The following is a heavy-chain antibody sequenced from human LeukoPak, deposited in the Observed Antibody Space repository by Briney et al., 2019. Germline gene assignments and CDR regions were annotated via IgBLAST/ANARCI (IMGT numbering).Heavy chain of an antibody. V-gene: IGHV1-18*01. D-gene: IGHD3-3*01. J-gene: IGHJ6*03. CDR3: ARRFGVVTYIPYYYYYMDV. Sequence: GASVKFSCKASGYTFTSYGISWVRQAPGQGLEWMGWISAYNGNTNYAQKLQGRVTMTTDTSTSTAYMELRSLRSDDTAVYYCARRFGVVTYIPYYYYYMDVWGKGTTVTVSS. CDR1: GYTFTSYG. CDR2: ISAYNGNT.